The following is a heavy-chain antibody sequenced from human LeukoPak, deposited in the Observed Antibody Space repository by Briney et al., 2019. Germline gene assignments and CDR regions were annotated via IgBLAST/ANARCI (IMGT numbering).Heavy chain of an antibody. D-gene: IGHD3-10*01. CDR1: GYRFTSYW. CDR2: IYPGDSDT. Sequence: GESLQISLKGSGYRFTSYWIGWVRPMPGKGLEWMGIIYPGDSDTRYSPSFQGQVTFSADRSISTAYLQWSSLKASDTAMYYCARLGGVLAPFDPWGQGTLVTVSS. CDR3: ARLGGVLAPFDP. V-gene: IGHV5-51*01. J-gene: IGHJ5*02.